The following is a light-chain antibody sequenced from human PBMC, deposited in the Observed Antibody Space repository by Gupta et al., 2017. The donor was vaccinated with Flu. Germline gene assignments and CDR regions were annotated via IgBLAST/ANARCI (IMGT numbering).Light chain of an antibody. CDR3: QQYNNWPPIT. V-gene: IGKV3-15*01. CDR2: GAS. CDR1: QSVSSN. J-gene: IGKJ4*01. Sequence: LSGAPGERAALSGRASQSVSSNLAWYQQKPGQAPRRLIYGASTRATGIPARCSGSGSGTEFTLTISSLQSEDFAVYYCQQYNNWPPITFGGGTKVEIK.